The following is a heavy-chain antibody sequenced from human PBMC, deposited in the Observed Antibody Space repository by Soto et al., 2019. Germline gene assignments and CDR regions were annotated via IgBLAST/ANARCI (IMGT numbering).Heavy chain of an antibody. J-gene: IGHJ4*02. CDR2: IKNDGSGT. V-gene: IGHV3-74*01. D-gene: IGHD3-10*01. Sequence: GGSLRLSCAASGFTFSTYWMHWVRQAPGKGLVWVSRIKNDGSGTYYVDSVEGRFTISRDNAKNTLYLQMNSLRAEDTAVYYCAKDETGPMVRGVISPYYFDYWGQGTLVTVSS. CDR3: AKDETGPMVRGVISPYYFDY. CDR1: GFTFSTYW.